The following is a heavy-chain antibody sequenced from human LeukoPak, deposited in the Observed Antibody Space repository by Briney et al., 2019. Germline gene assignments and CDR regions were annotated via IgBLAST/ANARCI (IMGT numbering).Heavy chain of an antibody. J-gene: IGHJ6*03. V-gene: IGHV3-21*01. Sequence: GGSLRLSCAASGFTFSSYSMNWVRQAPGKGLEWVSSISSSSSYIYYADSVKGRFTISRDNAKNSLYLQMNSLRAEDTAVYYCARGPISSSQNYYYYYYMDVWGKGTTVTVSS. CDR3: ARGPISSSQNYYYYYYMDV. CDR1: GFTFSSYS. D-gene: IGHD6-6*01. CDR2: ISSSSSYI.